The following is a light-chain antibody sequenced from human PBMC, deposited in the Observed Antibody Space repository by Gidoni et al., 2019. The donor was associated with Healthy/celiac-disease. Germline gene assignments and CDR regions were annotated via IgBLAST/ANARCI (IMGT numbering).Light chain of an antibody. J-gene: IGLJ1*01. V-gene: IGLV2-8*01. CDR1: SSDVGGYNY. CDR3: SSYAGSNNYV. CDR2: EVS. Sequence: QSALTQPPSASGSPGQSVTISCTGTSSDVGGYNYVSWYQQHPGKAPKCMISEVSKRPSGVPDRFSGSKSGNTSSLTVSGLQAEDEADYYCSSYAGSNNYVFGTGTKVTVL.